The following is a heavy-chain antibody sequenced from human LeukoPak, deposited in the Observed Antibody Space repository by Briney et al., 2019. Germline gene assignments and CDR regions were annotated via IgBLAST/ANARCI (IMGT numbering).Heavy chain of an antibody. CDR2: MNPHSDNT. J-gene: IGHJ4*02. V-gene: IGHV1-8*03. CDR1: GGTFSSYA. D-gene: IGHD1-26*01. CDR3: VRDGGSPAAYFDY. Sequence: ASVKVSCKASGGTFSSYAISWVRQATGQGLEWMGWMNPHSDNTGYAQKFQGRVTITKNSSISTAYMELRSLRSDDTAMYYCVRDGGSPAAYFDYWGQGTLVTVSS.